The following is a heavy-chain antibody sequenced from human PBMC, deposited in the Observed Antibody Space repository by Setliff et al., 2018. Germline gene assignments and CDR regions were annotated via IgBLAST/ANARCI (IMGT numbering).Heavy chain of an antibody. CDR3: AGRPQNTPMGPCDY. CDR1: DDSISSRHYY. V-gene: IGHV4-61*09. CDR2: IYTSWST. Sequence: SETLSLTCTVSDDSISSRHYYWSWIRQPAGKGLEWLGQIYTSWSTNYNPSLKSRVTILLDTSKNQFSLMLTSVTAADTAIYYCAGRPQNTPMGPCDYWGQGTLVTVSS. D-gene: IGHD5-18*01. J-gene: IGHJ4*02.